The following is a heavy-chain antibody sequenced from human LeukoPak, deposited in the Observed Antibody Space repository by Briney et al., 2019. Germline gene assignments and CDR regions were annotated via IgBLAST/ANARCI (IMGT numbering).Heavy chain of an antibody. D-gene: IGHD4-23*01. Sequence: SQTLSLTCAISGDSVSSGSSSWHWIRQSPSRGLEWLGRTYYTSKWTGDSALSVRSRIAITPDTSKNQFTLQLNSVTGDDTAVYYCVRRAKGNSYFDPWGQGTLVVVSS. J-gene: IGHJ5*02. CDR2: TYYTSKWTG. V-gene: IGHV6-1*01. CDR1: GDSVSSGSSS. CDR3: VRRAKGNSYFDP.